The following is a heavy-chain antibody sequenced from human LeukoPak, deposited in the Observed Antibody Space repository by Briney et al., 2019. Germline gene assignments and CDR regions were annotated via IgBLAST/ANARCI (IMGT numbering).Heavy chain of an antibody. Sequence: TGGSLRLSCAASGFTFSSYSMNWVRQAPGKGLEWVSSISSSSSYIYYAHSVKGRFTISRDNAKNSLYLQMNSLRAEDTAVYYCAREYCSGGSCYATDYWGQGTLVTVSS. CDR2: ISSSSSYI. CDR1: GFTFSSYS. CDR3: AREYCSGGSCYATDY. D-gene: IGHD2-15*01. J-gene: IGHJ4*02. V-gene: IGHV3-21*01.